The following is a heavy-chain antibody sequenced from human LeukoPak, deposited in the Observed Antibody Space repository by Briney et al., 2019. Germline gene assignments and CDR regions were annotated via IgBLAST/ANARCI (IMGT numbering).Heavy chain of an antibody. CDR2: IYYSGST. D-gene: IGHD5-18*01. V-gene: IGHV4-59*01. Sequence: SETLSLTCTVSGGSISSYYWSWIRQPPGKGLEWIGYIYYSGSTNYNPSLKSRVTISVDTSKNQFSLKLSSVPAADTAVYYCAREVGAMVPNFDYWGQGTLVTVSS. CDR3: AREVGAMVPNFDY. CDR1: GGSISSYY. J-gene: IGHJ4*02.